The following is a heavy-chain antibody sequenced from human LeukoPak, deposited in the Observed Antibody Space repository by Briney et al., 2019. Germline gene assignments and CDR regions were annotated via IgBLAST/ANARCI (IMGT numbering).Heavy chain of an antibody. D-gene: IGHD1-26*01. CDR2: INPNDGAT. CDR1: GYTFTDYY. Sequence: GASVKVSCKASGYTFTDYYIHWVRQAPGRGLQWMGWINPNDGATNYAQNFQGRVNLTRDPSITTLYMELTRLRSDDTAVIYCASLGATTLSYYGMDVWGQGTTVTVSS. V-gene: IGHV1-2*02. CDR3: ASLGATTLSYYGMDV. J-gene: IGHJ6*02.